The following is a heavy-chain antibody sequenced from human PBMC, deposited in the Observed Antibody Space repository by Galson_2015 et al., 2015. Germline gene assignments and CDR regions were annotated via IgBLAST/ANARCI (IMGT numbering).Heavy chain of an antibody. V-gene: IGHV4-39*01. CDR3: ASPNSSGPIALWYYFDY. J-gene: IGHJ4*02. CDR1: GGSISSSSYY. D-gene: IGHD6-19*01. Sequence: SETLSLTCTVSGGSISSSSYYWGWIRQPPGKGLEWIGSIYYSGSTYYNPSLKSRVTISVDTSKNQFSLKLSSVTAADTAVYYCASPNSSGPIALWYYFDYWGQGTLVTVSS. CDR2: IYYSGST.